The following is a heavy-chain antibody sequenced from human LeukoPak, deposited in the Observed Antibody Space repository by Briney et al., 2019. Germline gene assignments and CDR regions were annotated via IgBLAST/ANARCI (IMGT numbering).Heavy chain of an antibody. V-gene: IGHV1-18*01. CDR2: ISAYNGNT. CDR3: ARDVPSSWDY. CDR1: GXTFTSYG. J-gene: IGHJ4*02. Sequence: AXVKVSCKASGXTFTSYGISWVRQAPGQGLERMGWISAYNGNTNYAQKLQGRVTMTTDTSTSTAYMELRSLRSDDTAVYYCARDVPSSWDYWGQGTLVTVSS. D-gene: IGHD6-13*01.